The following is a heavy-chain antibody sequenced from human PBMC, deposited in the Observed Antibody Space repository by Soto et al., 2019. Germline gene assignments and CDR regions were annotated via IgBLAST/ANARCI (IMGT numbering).Heavy chain of an antibody. CDR3: AKLLHNSYYKVMDV. CDR1: GFTFSNSG. Sequence: EVQLLESGGDLVQPGGSLRLVCAASGFTFSNSGMRWVRQAPGQGLEWVSSIGPSGNTYYSDAVKGRFTISRDISKNPLFLQMDSLRAEDTATYYCAKLLHNSYYKVMDVWGQGTTVTVSS. CDR2: SIGPSGNT. D-gene: IGHD4-4*01. V-gene: IGHV3-23*01. J-gene: IGHJ6*02.